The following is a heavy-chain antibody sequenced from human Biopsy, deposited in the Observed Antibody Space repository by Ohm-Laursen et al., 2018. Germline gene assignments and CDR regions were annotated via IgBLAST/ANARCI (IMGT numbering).Heavy chain of an antibody. CDR2: IFNSANT. D-gene: IGHD5-12*01. CDR1: GGSISSGGSY. J-gene: IGHJ4*02. V-gene: IGHV4-31*03. CDR3: ARLGSGDYFPTFFDF. Sequence: TLSLTCTVSGGSISSGGSYWSWIRQRPGKGLEWIGYIFNSANTYYNPSLKSRVTISVDTSKNLFSLKLSSVTAADTAVYYCARLGSGDYFPTFFDFWGQGALVTVSS.